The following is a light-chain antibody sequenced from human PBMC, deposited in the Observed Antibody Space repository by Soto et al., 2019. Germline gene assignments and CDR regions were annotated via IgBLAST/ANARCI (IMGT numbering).Light chain of an antibody. J-gene: IGKJ1*01. CDR1: QNVRTF. Sequence: EVVLTQSPATLSLSPGERATLSCRASQNVRTFLDWYQQKPGQDPRLLIYGASTSATGIPARFSGSGCGTDFTLTLSSREPEDFAVYDCQQHSHWHPWTFGQGTRVEIQ. V-gene: IGKV3-11*01. CDR3: QQHSHWHPWT. CDR2: GAS.